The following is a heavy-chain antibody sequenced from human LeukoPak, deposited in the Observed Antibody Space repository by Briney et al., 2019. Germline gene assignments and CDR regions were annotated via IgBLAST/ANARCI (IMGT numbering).Heavy chain of an antibody. CDR2: ISAYNGNT. D-gene: IGHD1-7*01. J-gene: IGHJ6*02. V-gene: IGHV1-18*01. Sequence: GASVKVSCKASGYTFTNYGISWVRQAPGQGLEWMGWISAYNGNTNYAQKLQDRVTMTTYTSTSPGYMELRSLRSDDTAVYYCARGGELLSYGMDVWGQGTTVTVS. CDR3: ARGGELLSYGMDV. CDR1: GYTFTNYG.